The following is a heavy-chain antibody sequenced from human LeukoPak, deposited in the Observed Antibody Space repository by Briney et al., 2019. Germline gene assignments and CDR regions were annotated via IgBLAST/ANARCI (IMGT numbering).Heavy chain of an antibody. CDR3: ARIGYSSSSFDY. V-gene: IGHV3-11*04. CDR2: ISDSDSAI. CDR1: GFTFSDYY. D-gene: IGHD6-13*01. J-gene: IGHJ4*02. Sequence: GGSLRLSCAASGFTFSDYYMSWIRQAPGKGLEWVSYISDSDSAIYYADSVKGRFTISRDNAKNSLYLQMNSLRAEDTAVYYCARIGYSSSSFDYWGQGALVTVSS.